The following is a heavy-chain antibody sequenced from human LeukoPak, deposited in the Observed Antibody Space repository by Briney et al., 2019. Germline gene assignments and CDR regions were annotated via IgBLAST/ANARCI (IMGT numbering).Heavy chain of an antibody. CDR3: ARDLGYSYGYGLYYYYYYMDV. Sequence: ASVKVSCKASGYTFTGYYMHWVRQAPGQGLERMGWINPNSGGTNYAQKFQGRVTMTRDTSISTAYMELSRLRSDDTAVYYCARDLGYSYGYGLYYYYYYMDVWGKGTTVTVSS. CDR1: GYTFTGYY. V-gene: IGHV1-2*02. CDR2: INPNSGGT. J-gene: IGHJ6*03. D-gene: IGHD5-18*01.